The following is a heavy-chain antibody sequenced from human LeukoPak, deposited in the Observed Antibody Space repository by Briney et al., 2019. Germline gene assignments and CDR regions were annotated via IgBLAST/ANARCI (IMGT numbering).Heavy chain of an antibody. CDR2: IITFNGDT. J-gene: IGHJ5*01. CDR3: ARGPPGNLRFYDS. Sequence: GASVKVSCTAAGYPFTDFPISWGRLAPGQGVEWMGCIITFNGDTNSAQQFHGRVTMPRNPSPNTVDMELKNLTSDDTAVYYCARGPPGNLRFYDSWGQGTLVTVPS. V-gene: IGHV1-18*01. D-gene: IGHD1-26*01. CDR1: GYPFTDFP.